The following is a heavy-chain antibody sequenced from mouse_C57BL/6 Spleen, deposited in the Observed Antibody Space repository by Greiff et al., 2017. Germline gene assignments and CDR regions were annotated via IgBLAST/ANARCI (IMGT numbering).Heavy chain of an antibody. CDR3: ARGGYGKRYFDV. D-gene: IGHD2-1*01. CDR2: INPNYGTT. J-gene: IGHJ1*03. Sequence: EVKLMESGPELVKPGASVKISCKASGYSFTDYNMNWVKRSNGKSLEWIGVINPNYGTTSYNQKFKGKATLTVDQSSSTAYMQLNSLTSEDSAVYYCARGGYGKRYFDVWGTGTTVTVSS. CDR1: GYSFTDYN. V-gene: IGHV1-39*01.